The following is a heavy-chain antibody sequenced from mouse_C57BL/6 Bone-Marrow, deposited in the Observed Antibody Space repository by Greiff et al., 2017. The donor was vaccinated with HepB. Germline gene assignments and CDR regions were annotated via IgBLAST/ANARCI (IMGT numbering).Heavy chain of an antibody. J-gene: IGHJ2*01. CDR3: ARSGARYYGSSYDY. V-gene: IGHV1-42*01. CDR2: INPSTGGT. CDR1: GYSFTGYY. D-gene: IGHD1-1*01. Sequence: VQLQQSGPELVKPGASVKISCKASGYSFTGYYMNWVKQSPEKSLEWIGEINPSTGGTTYNQKFKAKATLTVDKSSSTAYMQLKSLTSEDSAVYYCARSGARYYGSSYDYWGQGTTRTVSS.